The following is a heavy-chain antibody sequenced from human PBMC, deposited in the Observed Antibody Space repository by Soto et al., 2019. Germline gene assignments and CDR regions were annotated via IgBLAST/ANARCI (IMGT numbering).Heavy chain of an antibody. Sequence: GGSLRLSCAASGFTFSDYYMSWIRQAPGKGLEWVSYISSSDSIIYYADSVKGRFTISRDNAKNSLYLQMNSLRAEDTAVYYCARDLGYYDSSGHFDYWGQGTLVTVSS. CDR1: GFTFSDYY. CDR2: ISSSDSII. CDR3: ARDLGYYDSSGHFDY. D-gene: IGHD3-22*01. V-gene: IGHV3-11*01. J-gene: IGHJ4*02.